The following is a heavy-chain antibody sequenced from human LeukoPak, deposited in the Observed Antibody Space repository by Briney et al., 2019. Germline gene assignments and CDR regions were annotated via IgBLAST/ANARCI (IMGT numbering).Heavy chain of an antibody. D-gene: IGHD2/OR15-2a*01. V-gene: IGHV4-31*03. Sequence: SETLSLTCTVSGGSISSGSYYWRWVRQHPGKGLEWIGYIYYSGSTYYNPSLKSRVTISVDTSKNQFSLKLSSVTAADTAVYYCARGKGGFSMDFDYWGQGTLVTVSS. CDR1: GGSISSGSYY. CDR2: IYYSGST. J-gene: IGHJ4*02. CDR3: ARGKGGFSMDFDY.